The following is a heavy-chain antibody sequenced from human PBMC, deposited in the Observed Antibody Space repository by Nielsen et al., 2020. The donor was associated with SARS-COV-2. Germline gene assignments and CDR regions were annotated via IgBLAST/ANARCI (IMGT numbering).Heavy chain of an antibody. D-gene: IGHD6-13*01. CDR2: ISWNSDSI. J-gene: IGHJ5*02. CDR1: GFTFDDYA. V-gene: IGHV3-9*01. CDR3: AKDTPSSSWYH. Sequence: GGSLRLSCAASGFTFDDYAMHWVRQAPGKGLEWVSGISWNSDSIGYADSVKGRFTISRDNAKNSLYLQMNSLRAEDTALYYCAKDTPSSSWYHWGQGTLVTVSS.